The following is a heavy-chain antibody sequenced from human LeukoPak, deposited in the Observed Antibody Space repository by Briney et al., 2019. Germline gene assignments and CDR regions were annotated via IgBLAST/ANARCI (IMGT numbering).Heavy chain of an antibody. CDR3: ARDTVFVLDH. CDR1: GYTFTAYY. D-gene: IGHD4-17*01. Sequence: ASVRVSCKASGYTFTAYYMHWGRQAPGQGPEWGGWINPNRGGTNFAQTFQGRVTMHSDTSISTAYMELRSLKSAATAFYNCARDTVFVLDHWGQGTLVTVSS. CDR2: INPNRGGT. V-gene: IGHV1-2*02. J-gene: IGHJ4*02.